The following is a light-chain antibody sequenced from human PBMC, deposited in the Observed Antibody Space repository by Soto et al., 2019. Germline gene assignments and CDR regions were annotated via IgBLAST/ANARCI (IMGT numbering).Light chain of an antibody. J-gene: IGLJ3*02. Sequence: QSALTQPPSVSGAPGQRVTISCTGSSSNIGAGFHVHWYQQLPGTAPKLLIYANTNRPSGVPDRFSGSKSGTSASLAITGLQDEDEADYYCQSYDSSSWVFGGGTKLTVL. CDR3: QSYDSSSWV. CDR2: ANT. CDR1: SSNIGAGFH. V-gene: IGLV1-40*01.